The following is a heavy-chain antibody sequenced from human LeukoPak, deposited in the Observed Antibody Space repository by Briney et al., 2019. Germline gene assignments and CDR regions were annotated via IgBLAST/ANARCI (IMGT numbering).Heavy chain of an antibody. CDR1: GGSISSYY. J-gene: IGHJ4*02. Sequence: PSETLSLTCTVSGGSISSYYWSWIRQPAGEGLEWIGRIYTSGSTNYNPSLKSRVTMSVDTSKNQFSLKLSSVTAADTAVYYCARDGYYYDSSGYYYGDYFDYWGQGTLVTVSS. V-gene: IGHV4-4*07. D-gene: IGHD3-22*01. CDR2: IYTSGST. CDR3: ARDGYYYDSSGYYYGDYFDY.